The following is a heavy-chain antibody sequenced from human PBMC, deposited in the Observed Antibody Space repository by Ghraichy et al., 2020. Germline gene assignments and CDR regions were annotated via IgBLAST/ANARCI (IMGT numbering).Heavy chain of an antibody. D-gene: IGHD6-19*01. CDR3: ARGNRAVAGTYYYYYYMDV. V-gene: IGHV3-74*01. CDR1: GFTFSSYW. CDR2: INSDGSST. Sequence: GGSLRLSCAASGFTFSSYWMHWVRQAPGKGLVWVSRINSDGSSTSYADSVKGRFTISRDNAKNTLYLQMNSLRAEDTAVYYCARGNRAVAGTYYYYYYMDVWGKGTTVTVSS. J-gene: IGHJ6*03.